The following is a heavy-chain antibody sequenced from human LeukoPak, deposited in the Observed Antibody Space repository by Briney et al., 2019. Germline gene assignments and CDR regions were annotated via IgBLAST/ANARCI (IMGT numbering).Heavy chain of an antibody. CDR2: INPDGSET. J-gene: IGHJ4*02. Sequence: GGSLRLSCAASGFTFSSYWMSWVRQTPGKGLEWVANINPDGSETYYVDSVKGRFTISRDNAKNSLYLQMNSVRVEDTAVYYCAMMVRYFDQLFDYGAKGTLVTVPS. CDR3: AMMVRYFDQLFDY. D-gene: IGHD3-9*01. CDR1: GFTFSSYW. V-gene: IGHV3-7*01.